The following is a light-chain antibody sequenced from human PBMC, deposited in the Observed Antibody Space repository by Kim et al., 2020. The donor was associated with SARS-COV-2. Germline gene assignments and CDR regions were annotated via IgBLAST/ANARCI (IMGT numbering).Light chain of an antibody. CDR1: SSNIRAGYD. Sequence: QSVLTQPPSVSGAPGQRITISCTGSSSNIRAGYDVHWYQQIPGTAPKLLIYGNNNRPSGVPDRFSGSKSGTSASLAITGLQAEDEADYYCQSYDSSLGGWVFGGGTKLTVL. CDR2: GNN. J-gene: IGLJ2*01. V-gene: IGLV1-40*01. CDR3: QSYDSSLGGWV.